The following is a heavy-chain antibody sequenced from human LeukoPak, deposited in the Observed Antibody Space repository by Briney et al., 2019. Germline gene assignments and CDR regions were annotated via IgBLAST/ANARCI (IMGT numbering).Heavy chain of an antibody. V-gene: IGHV3-23*01. Sequence: GGSLRLSCAASGFTFSSYSMNWVRQAPGKGLEWVSAISGSGGSTYYADSVKGRFTISRDNSKNTLFLQMNSLRAEDTAVYYCAKDAVCSGGTCYIFDYWGQGTLVTVSS. CDR1: GFTFSSYS. CDR2: ISGSGGST. CDR3: AKDAVCSGGTCYIFDY. D-gene: IGHD2-15*01. J-gene: IGHJ4*02.